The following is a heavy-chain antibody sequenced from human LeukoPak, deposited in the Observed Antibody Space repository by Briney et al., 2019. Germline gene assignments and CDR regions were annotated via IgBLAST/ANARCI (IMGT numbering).Heavy chain of an antibody. CDR3: ARDAGYSSSWYDAFDI. CDR1: GGTFSSYA. Sequence: AASVKVSCKASGGTFSSYAISWVRQAPGQGLEWMGGIIPIFGTANYAQKFQGRVTITADKSTSTAYMELSSLRSEDTAVYCCARDAGYSSSWYDAFDIWGQGTMVTVSS. J-gene: IGHJ3*02. V-gene: IGHV1-69*06. CDR2: IIPIFGTA. D-gene: IGHD6-13*01.